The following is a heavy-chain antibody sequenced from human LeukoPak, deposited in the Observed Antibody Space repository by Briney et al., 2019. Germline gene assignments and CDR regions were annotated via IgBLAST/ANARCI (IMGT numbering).Heavy chain of an antibody. CDR3: ARHPGYSSSIDY. CDR1: GGSIGDYY. CDR2: IDWDDDK. V-gene: IGHV2-70*11. D-gene: IGHD6-13*01. J-gene: IGHJ4*02. Sequence: QTLSLTCTVSGGSIGDYYWSWIRQPPGKALEWLARIDWDDDKYYSTSLKTRLTISKDTSKNQVVLTMTNMDPVDTATYYCARHPGYSSSIDYWGQGTLVTVSS.